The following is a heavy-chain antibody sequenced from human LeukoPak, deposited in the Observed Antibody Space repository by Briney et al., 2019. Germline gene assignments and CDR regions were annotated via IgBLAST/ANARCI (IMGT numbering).Heavy chain of an antibody. CDR2: IYPGDSDT. CDR1: GYSFTNYW. Sequence: GESLKISCKGSGYSFTNYWIGWVRQMPGKGLEWMGVIYPGDSDTRYSPSFQGQVTISADKSISTAHLQWSSLKASDTAMYYCASFPYYYDSSGPGLFFDYWGQGTLVTVSS. CDR3: ASFPYYYDSSGPGLFFDY. D-gene: IGHD3-22*01. V-gene: IGHV5-51*01. J-gene: IGHJ4*02.